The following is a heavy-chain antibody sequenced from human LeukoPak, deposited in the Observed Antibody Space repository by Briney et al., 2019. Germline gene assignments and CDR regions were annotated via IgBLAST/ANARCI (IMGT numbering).Heavy chain of an antibody. Sequence: ASVKVSCKASGYTFTSYGISWVRQAPGQGLEWMGWISAYNGNTDYAQKLQGRVTMTTDTSTSTAYMELSRLRSDDTAVYYCARDLAHRFGELYYYYYGMDVWGQGTTVTVSS. D-gene: IGHD3-10*01. V-gene: IGHV1-18*01. CDR3: ARDLAHRFGELYYYYYGMDV. CDR2: ISAYNGNT. J-gene: IGHJ6*02. CDR1: GYTFTSYG.